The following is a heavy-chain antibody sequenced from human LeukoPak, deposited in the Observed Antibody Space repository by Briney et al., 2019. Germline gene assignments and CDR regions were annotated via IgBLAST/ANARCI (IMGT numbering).Heavy chain of an antibody. D-gene: IGHD3-3*01. J-gene: IGHJ4*02. CDR2: ISGSGGST. V-gene: IGHV3-23*01. Sequence: PGGSLRLSCAASGFTFSSYAMSWVRQAPGKWLEWVSAISGSGGSTYYADSVKGRFTISRDNSKNTLYLQMNSLRAEDTAVYYCAKGSTYYDFWSGYSGFFDYWGQGTLVTVSS. CDR3: AKGSTYYDFWSGYSGFFDY. CDR1: GFTFSSYA.